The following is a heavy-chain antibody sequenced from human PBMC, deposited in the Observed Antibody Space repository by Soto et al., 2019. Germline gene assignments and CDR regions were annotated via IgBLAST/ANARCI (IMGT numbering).Heavy chain of an antibody. D-gene: IGHD4-17*01. J-gene: IGHJ4*02. CDR2: ISWNSGSI. CDR3: AKDPGDYGGYYFVY. V-gene: IGHV3-9*01. CDR1: GFTFDDYA. Sequence: EVQLVESGGGLVQPGRSLRLSCAASGFTFDDYAMHWVRQAPGKGLEWVSGISWNSGSIGYADSVKGRFTISRDNAKNSLYLQMNSLRAEDTALYYCAKDPGDYGGYYFVYWGQGTLVTVSS.